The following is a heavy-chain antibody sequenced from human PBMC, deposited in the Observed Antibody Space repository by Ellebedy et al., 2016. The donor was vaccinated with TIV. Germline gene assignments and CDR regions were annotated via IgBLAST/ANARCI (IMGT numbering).Heavy chain of an antibody. Sequence: MPSETLSLTCTVSGGSISSSSYYWGWIRQPPGKGLEWIGSIYYSGSTHYNPSLKSRVTISVDTSKNQFSLKLSSVTAADTAVYYCARVGVVDTFNYDYWGQGTLVTVSS. CDR1: GGSISSSSYY. CDR2: IYYSGST. J-gene: IGHJ4*02. V-gene: IGHV4-39*07. CDR3: ARVGVVDTFNYDY. D-gene: IGHD3-22*01.